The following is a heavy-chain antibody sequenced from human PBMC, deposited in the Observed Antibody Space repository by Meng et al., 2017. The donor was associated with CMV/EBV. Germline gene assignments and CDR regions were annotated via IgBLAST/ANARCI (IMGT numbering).Heavy chain of an antibody. CDR2: INSDGSST. J-gene: IGHJ4*02. CDR1: GFTFSSYW. Sequence: GESLKISCAASGFTFSSYWMHWVRQAPGKGLVWVSRINSDGSSTSYADSVKGRFTISRDNAKNTLYLQMNSLRAEDTAVYYRARDPRDGYNLPLDYWGQGTLVTVSS. CDR3: ARDPRDGYNLPLDY. V-gene: IGHV3-74*01. D-gene: IGHD5-24*01.